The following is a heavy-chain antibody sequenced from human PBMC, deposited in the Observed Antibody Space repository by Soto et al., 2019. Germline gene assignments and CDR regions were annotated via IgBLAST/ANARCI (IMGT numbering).Heavy chain of an antibody. CDR1: GYTFTSYD. D-gene: IGHD3-3*01. V-gene: IGHV1-8*01. CDR3: ARGRYYDFWSGYYTRGIGAHDAFDI. J-gene: IGHJ3*02. CDR2: MNPNSGNT. Sequence: GASVKVSCKASGYTFTSYDINWVRQATGQGLEWMGWMNPNSGNTGYAQKFQGRVTMTRNTSISTAYMELSSLRSEDTAVYYCARGRYYDFWSGYYTRGIGAHDAFDIWGQGTMVTV.